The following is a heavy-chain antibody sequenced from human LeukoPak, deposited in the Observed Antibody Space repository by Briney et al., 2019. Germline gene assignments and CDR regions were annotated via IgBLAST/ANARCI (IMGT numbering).Heavy chain of an antibody. V-gene: IGHV3-20*04. CDR1: GFTFDDYG. D-gene: IGHD3-10*01. CDR3: ASHFSGSGSYYKSLDY. Sequence: GGSLRLSCAASGFTFDDYGMSWVRQAPGKGLEWVSGINWNGGSTGYADSVKGRFTISRDNAKNSLSLQMNSLRAEDTALYYCASHFSGSGSYYKSLDYWGQGTLVTVSS. CDR2: INWNGGST. J-gene: IGHJ4*02.